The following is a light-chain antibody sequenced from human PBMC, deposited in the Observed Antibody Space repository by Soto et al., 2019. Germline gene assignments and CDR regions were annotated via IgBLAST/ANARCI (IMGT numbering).Light chain of an antibody. Sequence: QSALTQPPSASGSPGQSVTISCTGTSSDVGGYDFVSWYQQHPGKAPKILIYEVSKRASGVPDRFSGSTSGNTASLTVSGLQPDDEADYYCNSYGGNTNVVFGGGTKLTVL. CDR3: NSYGGNTNVV. CDR2: EVS. J-gene: IGLJ2*01. V-gene: IGLV2-8*01. CDR1: SSDVGGYDF.